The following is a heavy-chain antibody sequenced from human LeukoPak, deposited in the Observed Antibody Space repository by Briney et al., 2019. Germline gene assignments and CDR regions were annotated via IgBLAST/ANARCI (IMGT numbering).Heavy chain of an antibody. CDR3: AGLAASGWYEFDY. CDR2: INAGNGNT. Sequence: GASVKVSCKASGYTFTSYAMHWVRQAPGQRLEWMGWINAGNGNTKYSQKFQGRVTITRDTSASTAYMELSSLRSEDTAVYYCAGLAASGWYEFDYSGQGTLVTVSS. CDR1: GYTFTSYA. V-gene: IGHV1-3*01. D-gene: IGHD6-19*01. J-gene: IGHJ4*02.